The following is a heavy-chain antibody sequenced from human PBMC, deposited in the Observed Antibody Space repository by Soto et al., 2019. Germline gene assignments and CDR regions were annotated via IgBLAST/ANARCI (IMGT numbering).Heavy chain of an antibody. CDR1: GGSFSNDP. J-gene: IGHJ4*02. CDR2: IIPVIGKP. CDR3: ATGEWELPHF. V-gene: IGHV1-69*01. D-gene: IGHD1-26*01. Sequence: VQLVQSGAEVKEPGSSVKVSCKASGGSFSNDPISWVRQAPGQGLEWMGGIIPVIGKPDYAQKYQGRVTIAADESTSTAYMELTNLVSQDTAMYYCATGEWELPHFWGQGSLLTVSS.